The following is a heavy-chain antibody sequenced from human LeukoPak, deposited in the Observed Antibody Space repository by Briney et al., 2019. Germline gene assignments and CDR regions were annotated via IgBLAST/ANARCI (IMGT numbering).Heavy chain of an antibody. CDR2: ISESGGGT. V-gene: IGHV3-23*01. CDR3: AKVGIRGYSSGPYFFDY. D-gene: IGHD5-18*01. CDR1: GFTFRNYA. J-gene: IGHJ4*02. Sequence: PGGSLRLSCVVSGFTFRNYAMSWVRQAPGKGPEWVSVISESGGGTNYADSVKGRFTISTDTSKNTLYLQMNSLRAEDTAVYSCAKVGIRGYSSGPYFFDYWGQGTLVTVSS.